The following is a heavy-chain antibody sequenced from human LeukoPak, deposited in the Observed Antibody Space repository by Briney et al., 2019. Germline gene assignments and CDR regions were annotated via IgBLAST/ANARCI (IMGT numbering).Heavy chain of an antibody. CDR2: IRYDGSNK. D-gene: IGHD6-6*01. Sequence: GGSLRLSCAASGFTFSSYGMHRVRQAPGKGLEWVAFIRYDGSNKYYADSVKGRFTISRDNSKNTLYLQMNSLRAEDTAVYYCAKDKAQYSSSSRGYFDYWGQGTLVTVSS. J-gene: IGHJ4*02. CDR3: AKDKAQYSSSSRGYFDY. CDR1: GFTFSSYG. V-gene: IGHV3-30*02.